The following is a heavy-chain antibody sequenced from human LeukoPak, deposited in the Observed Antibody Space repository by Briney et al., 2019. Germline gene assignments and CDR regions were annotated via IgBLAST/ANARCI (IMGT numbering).Heavy chain of an antibody. Sequence: SQTLSLTCAVSGGSISSGGYSWSWIGQPPGKGLEWIGYIYYSGSTNYNPSLKSRVTISVDTSKNQFSLKLSSVTAADTAVYYCARGMAVPAAKTLSDYYMDVWGKGTTVTVSS. D-gene: IGHD2-2*01. CDR3: ARGMAVPAAKTLSDYYMDV. V-gene: IGHV4-30-4*07. CDR1: GGSISSGGYS. J-gene: IGHJ6*03. CDR2: IYYSGST.